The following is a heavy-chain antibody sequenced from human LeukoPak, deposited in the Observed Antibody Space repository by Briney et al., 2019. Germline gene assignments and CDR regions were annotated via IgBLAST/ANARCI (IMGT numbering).Heavy chain of an antibody. CDR3: AKDKSQGFDY. CDR2: ISWDGGST. Sequence: GGSLRLSCAASGFTFDDYTMHWVRQAPGKGLEWVSLISWDGGSTNYADPVKGRFTISRDNSKNSLYLQMNSLRTEDTALYYCAKDKSQGFDYWGQGTLVTVSS. J-gene: IGHJ4*02. CDR1: GFTFDDYT. V-gene: IGHV3-43*01.